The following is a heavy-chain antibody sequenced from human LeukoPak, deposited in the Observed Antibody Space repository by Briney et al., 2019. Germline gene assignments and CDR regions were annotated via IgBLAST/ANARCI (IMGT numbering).Heavy chain of an antibody. CDR2: ISSSSSYI. V-gene: IGHV3-21*01. J-gene: IGHJ4*02. CDR1: GFTFSSYS. CDR3: ARDQGGAAADH. Sequence: GGSLRLSCAASGFTFSSYSMNWVRQAPGKGLEWVSSISSSSSYIYYADSVKGRFTISRDNAKNSLYLQMNSLRAEDTAVYYCARDQGGAAADHWGQGTLVTVSS. D-gene: IGHD6-13*01.